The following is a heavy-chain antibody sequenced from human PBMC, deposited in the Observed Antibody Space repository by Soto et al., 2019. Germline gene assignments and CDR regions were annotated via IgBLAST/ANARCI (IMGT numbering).Heavy chain of an antibody. J-gene: IGHJ2*01. CDR1: GFTFSSYD. V-gene: IGHV3-13*01. CDR2: IGTAGDT. D-gene: IGHD3-10*01. CDR3: ARDSRGRLWFGDLANWYFDL. Sequence: GGSLRLSCAASGFTFSSYDTHWVRQATGKGLEWVSAIGTAGDTYYPGSVKGRFTISRENAKNSLYLQMNSLRAGDTAVYYCARDSRGRLWFGDLANWYFDLWGRGTLVTVSS.